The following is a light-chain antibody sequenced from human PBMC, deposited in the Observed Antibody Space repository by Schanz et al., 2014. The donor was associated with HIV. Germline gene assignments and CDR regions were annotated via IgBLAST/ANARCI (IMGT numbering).Light chain of an antibody. J-gene: IGLJ3*02. CDR3: CSYAGDYWV. CDR2: GVT. Sequence: QSALTQPASVSGSPGQSITISCAGTSGDIGTFAAVSWYQQHPDRAPRLLIYGVTSRPSGISSRFSGSASGNTASLTISGLQAEDEADYYCCSYAGDYWVFGGGTKLTVL. V-gene: IGLV2-14*03. CDR1: SGDIGTFAA.